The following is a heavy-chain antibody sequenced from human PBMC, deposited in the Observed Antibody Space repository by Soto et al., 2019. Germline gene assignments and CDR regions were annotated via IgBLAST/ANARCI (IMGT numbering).Heavy chain of an antibody. CDR3: ATPAFGDYWYFEL. Sequence: QDQLVQSGAEVKKPGSSVKVSCKASGGTFSSHTFSWVRQAPGQGLEWMGRIIPALGTATYAQKFQGRVTITADESATTVYMELNSLRSEDTAVYSCATPAFGDYWYFELWGRGTLVTVSS. V-gene: IGHV1-69*08. D-gene: IGHD4-17*01. CDR2: IIPALGTA. CDR1: GGTFSSHT. J-gene: IGHJ2*01.